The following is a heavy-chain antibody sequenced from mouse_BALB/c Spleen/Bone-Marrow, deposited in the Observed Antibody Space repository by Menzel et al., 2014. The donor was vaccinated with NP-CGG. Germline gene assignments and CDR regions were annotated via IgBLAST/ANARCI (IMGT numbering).Heavy chain of an antibody. CDR1: GYTLTEYT. Sequence: VQLQQSGPELVKPGASVKMSCKTSGYTLTEYTMHWVKQSHGESLQWIGGINPYNGGTTYNQKFKGKATLTVDKSSSTAYMELRSLTSEDSAVYYCARSLDGYYDYWGQGTTLTVSS. V-gene: IGHV1-22*01. CDR2: INPYNGGT. CDR3: ARSLDGYYDY. J-gene: IGHJ2*01. D-gene: IGHD2-3*01.